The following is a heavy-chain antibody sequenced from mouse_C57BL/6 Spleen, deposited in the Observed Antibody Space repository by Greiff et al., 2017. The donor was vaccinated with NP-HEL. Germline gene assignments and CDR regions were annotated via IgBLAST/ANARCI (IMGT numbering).Heavy chain of an antibody. J-gene: IGHJ3*01. CDR1: GYAFTNYL. CDR2: INPGGGGT. Sequence: QVQLQQSGAELVRPGTSVKVSCKASGYAFTNYLIEWVKQRPGQGLEWIGVINPGGGGTNYNEKFKGKATLTADKSSSTAYMQLSSLTSEDSAVYLCAREGFAYWGQGTLVTVSA. V-gene: IGHV1-54*01. CDR3: AREGFAY.